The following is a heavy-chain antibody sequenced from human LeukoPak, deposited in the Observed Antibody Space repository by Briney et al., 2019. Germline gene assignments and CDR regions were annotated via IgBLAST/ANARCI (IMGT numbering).Heavy chain of an antibody. V-gene: IGHV4-38-2*02. D-gene: IGHD2-15*01. CDR1: GYSFSSGYY. Sequence: PSETLSLTCAVSGYSFSSGYYWGWIRQPPGKVLEWIGSIYHSGNTYYNPSLKSRVTISVDTSKNQFSLKLSSVTAADTAVYYCAREGYCSGGSCYSEIDYWGQGTLVTVSS. J-gene: IGHJ4*02. CDR2: IYHSGNT. CDR3: AREGYCSGGSCYSEIDY.